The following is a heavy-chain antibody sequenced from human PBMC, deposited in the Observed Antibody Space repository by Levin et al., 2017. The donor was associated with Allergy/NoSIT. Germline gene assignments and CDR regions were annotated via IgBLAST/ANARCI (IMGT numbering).Heavy chain of an antibody. CDR2: INPNSGDT. Sequence: ASVKVSCKPSGYTFTDYYIHWVRQAPGQGLEWMGWINPNSGDTNYVEKVHGRVAMTRDTSISTAYMELSRLRSDDTAVYYCARDFEGWLVPDYWGQGTLITVSS. CDR3: ARDFEGWLVPDY. J-gene: IGHJ4*02. D-gene: IGHD6-19*01. CDR1: GYTFTDYY. V-gene: IGHV1-2*02.